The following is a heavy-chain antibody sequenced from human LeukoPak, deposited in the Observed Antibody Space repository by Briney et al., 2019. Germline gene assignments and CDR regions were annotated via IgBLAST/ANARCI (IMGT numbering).Heavy chain of an antibody. Sequence: GGSLRLSCAASGFTFSSYGMHWVRQAPGKGLEWVAVISYDGSNKYYADSVKGRFTISRDNSKNTLYLQMNSLRAEDTAVYYCARAGYCTNGVCYPASPYYFDYWGQGTLVTVSS. CDR2: ISYDGSNK. CDR3: ARAGYCTNGVCYPASPYYFDY. CDR1: GFTFSSYG. D-gene: IGHD2-8*01. V-gene: IGHV3-30*03. J-gene: IGHJ4*02.